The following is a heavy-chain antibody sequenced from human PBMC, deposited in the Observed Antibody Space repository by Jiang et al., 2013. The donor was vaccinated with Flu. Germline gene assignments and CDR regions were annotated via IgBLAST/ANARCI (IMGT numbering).Heavy chain of an antibody. J-gene: IGHJ5*02. V-gene: IGHV3-23*04. CDR1: GFTFSSYA. CDR2: ISGSGGST. CDR3: TGGRGYCSSTSCYVRHWFDP. Sequence: VQLVESGGGLVQPGGSLRLSCAASGFTFSSYAMSWVRQAPGKGLEWVSAISGSGGSTYYADSVKGRFTISRDNSKNTLYLQMNSLRAEDTAVYYCTGGRGYCSSTSCYVRHWFDPVGPGNPWSPSPQ. D-gene: IGHD2-2*01.